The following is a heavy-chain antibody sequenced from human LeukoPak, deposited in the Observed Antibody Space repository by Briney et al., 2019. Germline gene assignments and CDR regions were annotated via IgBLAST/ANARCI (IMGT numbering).Heavy chain of an antibody. Sequence: ASVEVSCKASKYTFTTYYMHWVRQAPGQGLEWMGMINPSGGSTSYPQKFQGRVTMTRDTSTSTVYMELSSLRSEDTAVYYCAVRETDYWGQGTLVTVSS. J-gene: IGHJ4*02. CDR2: INPSGGST. V-gene: IGHV1-46*01. D-gene: IGHD3-10*01. CDR1: KYTFTTYY. CDR3: AVRETDY.